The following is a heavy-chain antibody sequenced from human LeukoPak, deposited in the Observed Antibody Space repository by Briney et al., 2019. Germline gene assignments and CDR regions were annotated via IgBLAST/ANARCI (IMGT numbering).Heavy chain of an antibody. CDR3: AREVADYGGYYYYHYMDV. Sequence: PSDTLSLTCTVSGVSISSGSYFGSWIRQPAGKGLEWIVRIYTSGINNYNHSPNTQVTMSVEKPKNQFSLKLSSVTAAETAMYYCAREVADYGGYYYYHYMDVWGNGTTVTISS. CDR1: GVSISSGSYF. V-gene: IGHV4-61*02. CDR2: IYTSGIN. J-gene: IGHJ6*03. D-gene: IGHD4-23*01.